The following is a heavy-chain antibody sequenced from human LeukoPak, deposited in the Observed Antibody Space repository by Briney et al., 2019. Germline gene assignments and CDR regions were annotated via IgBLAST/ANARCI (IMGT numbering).Heavy chain of an antibody. CDR2: ISNSGGST. Sequence: GGSLRLSCAASGFTFSSYAMSWVRQAPGKGLEWVSVISNSGGSTYYADSVKGRSTISRDNSKNTLYLQMNSLRAEDTAVYYCAKGLSSLPPRGVCFDYWGQGTLVTVPS. V-gene: IGHV3-23*01. J-gene: IGHJ4*02. CDR1: GFTFSSYA. CDR3: AKGLSSLPPRGVCFDY. D-gene: IGHD3-10*01.